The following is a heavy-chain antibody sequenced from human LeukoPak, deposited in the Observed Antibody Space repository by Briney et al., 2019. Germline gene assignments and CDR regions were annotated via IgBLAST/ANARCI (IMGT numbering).Heavy chain of an antibody. CDR1: GFTFSSYA. J-gene: IGHJ4*02. CDR2: ISGSDDST. D-gene: IGHD3-22*01. CDR3: ARGEEYYYDSSGYEY. Sequence: GGSLRLSCAASGFTFSSYAMSWVRQAPGKGLEWVSAISGSDDSTYYADSVKGRFTISRDNSKNTLYLQMNSLRAEDTAVYYCARGEEYYYDSSGYEYWGQGTLVTVSS. V-gene: IGHV3-23*01.